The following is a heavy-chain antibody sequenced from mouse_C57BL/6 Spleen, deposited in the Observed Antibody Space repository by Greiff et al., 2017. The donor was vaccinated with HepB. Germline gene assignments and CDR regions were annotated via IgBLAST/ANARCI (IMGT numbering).Heavy chain of an antibody. CDR2: ISSGISTI. V-gene: IGHV5-17*01. J-gene: IGHJ2*01. CDR3: AMRGSLDY. D-gene: IGHD1-1*01. Sequence: EVQLVESGGGLVTPGGSLKLSCAASGFTFSDYGMHWVRQAPETGLELVAYISSGISTIYYADTVKGRFTISRDNAKNTLFLQMTSLRAEDTAMYYCAMRGSLDYWGQGTTLTVSS. CDR1: GFTFSDYG.